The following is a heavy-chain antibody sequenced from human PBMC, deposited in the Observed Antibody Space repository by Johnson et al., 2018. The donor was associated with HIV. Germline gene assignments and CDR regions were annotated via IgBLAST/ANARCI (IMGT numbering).Heavy chain of an antibody. Sequence: QVQLVESGGGVVQPGTSLRLSCAASGFTFSTYGMHWVRQAPGKGLEWVAVISHDGSKKYYADSVKGRFTISRDNAKNSLYLQMNSLRAEDTAVYYCARYHYYDSRLNDAFDIWGQGTMVTVSS. CDR2: ISHDGSKK. J-gene: IGHJ3*02. V-gene: IGHV3-30*03. CDR3: ARYHYYDSRLNDAFDI. CDR1: GFTFSTYG. D-gene: IGHD3-22*01.